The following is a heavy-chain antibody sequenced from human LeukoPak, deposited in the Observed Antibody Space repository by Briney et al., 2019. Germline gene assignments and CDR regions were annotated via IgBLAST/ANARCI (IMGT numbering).Heavy chain of an antibody. CDR3: ARGRIAAAGTWFDY. V-gene: IGHV3-74*01. CDR1: GFTFSSYW. CDR2: INSDGSST. J-gene: IGHJ4*02. Sequence: GGSLRLSCAASGFTFSSYWMHWVRQAPGKGLVWVSRINSDGSSTNYADSVKGRFTISRDNSKNTLYLQMNSLRAEDTAVYYCARGRIAAAGTWFDYWGQGTLVTVSS. D-gene: IGHD6-13*01.